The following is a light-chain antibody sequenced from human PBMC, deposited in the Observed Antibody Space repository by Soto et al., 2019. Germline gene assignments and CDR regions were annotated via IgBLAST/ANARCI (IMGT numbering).Light chain of an antibody. CDR2: GNS. CDR1: SSNIGAGYD. J-gene: IGLJ2*01. V-gene: IGLV1-40*01. CDR3: QSYDSSLSCVV. Sequence: QSVLTQPPSVSGAPGQRVTISCTGSSSNIGAGYDVHWYQQLPGTAPKLLIYGNSNQPSGVPDRFSGSKSGTSASLAITGLQAEDEADYYCQSYDSSLSCVVFGGGTKLTVL.